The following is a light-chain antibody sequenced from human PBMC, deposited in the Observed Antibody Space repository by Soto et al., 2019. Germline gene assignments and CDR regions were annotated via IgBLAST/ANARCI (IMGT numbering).Light chain of an antibody. CDR1: SSEVGNYKY. V-gene: IGLV2-14*01. CDR3: FSYTSSGTYV. J-gene: IGLJ1*01. Sequence: QSALTQPASVSGSPGQSITISCTGTSSEVGNYKYVSWYQQHPGKAPKLMIYEVSNRPSGVSNRSSGSKSGNTASLTISGHQAEEETDYYCFSYTSSGTYVFGTGTKLTVL. CDR2: EVS.